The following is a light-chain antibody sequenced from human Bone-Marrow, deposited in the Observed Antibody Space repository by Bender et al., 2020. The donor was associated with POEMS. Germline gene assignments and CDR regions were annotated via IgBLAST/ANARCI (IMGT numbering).Light chain of an antibody. J-gene: IGLJ2*01. CDR3: QSYDSSLIGHVV. CDR2: NTN. Sequence: QSVLTQPPSASGTPGQRVIISCSGSSSNIVTNPVNWYQHLPGTAPKVLIYNTNQRPSGVPDRFSGSKSGTSASLAISALQSEDEGDYYCQSYDSSLIGHVVFGGGTRLTV. CDR1: SSNIVTNP. V-gene: IGLV1-44*01.